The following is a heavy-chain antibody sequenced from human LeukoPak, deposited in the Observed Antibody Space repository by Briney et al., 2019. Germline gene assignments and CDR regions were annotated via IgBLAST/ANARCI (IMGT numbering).Heavy chain of an antibody. Sequence: ASVKVSCKASGYTFTGYYMHWVRQAPGQGLEWMGRIIPILGIANYAQKFQGRVTITADKSTSTAYMELSSLRSEDTAVYYCASDGPEYYYDSSGYYASVPPEGYWGQGTLVTVSS. CDR1: GYTFTGYY. D-gene: IGHD3-22*01. CDR3: ASDGPEYYYDSSGYYASVPPEGY. V-gene: IGHV1-69*04. J-gene: IGHJ4*02. CDR2: IIPILGIA.